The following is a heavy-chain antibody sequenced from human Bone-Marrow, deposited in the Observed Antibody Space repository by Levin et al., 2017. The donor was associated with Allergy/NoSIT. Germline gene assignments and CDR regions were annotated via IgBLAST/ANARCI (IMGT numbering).Heavy chain of an antibody. J-gene: IGHJ4*02. V-gene: IGHV3-7*04. CDR2: IKEDGSAD. CDR1: GFVLRDYW. D-gene: IGHD3-16*01. Sequence: PGGSLRLSCEGSGFVLRDYWMSWVRQAPGKGLEWVAMIKEDGSADYYVDSVEGRFTISRDNAQNFLYLQMNNLRGEDTAVYYCARDDYLYWGQGTLVTVSA. CDR3: ARDDYLY.